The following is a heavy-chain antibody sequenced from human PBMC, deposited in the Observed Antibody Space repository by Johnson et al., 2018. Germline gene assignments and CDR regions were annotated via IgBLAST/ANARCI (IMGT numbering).Heavy chain of an antibody. J-gene: IGHJ6*03. CDR3: AREIHDMMTFGGFFLDMDV. CDR1: GYTFTSYH. Sequence: QVQLVQSGAEVKRPGASXKISCKASGYTFTSYHMFWVRPAPGLGLEWMGWITTHNGNRKYEQKFPGKVTINTDTSTTTAYMGLRSLRFDDTAVYYCAREIHDMMTFGGFFLDMDVWGKGTMVIVSS. V-gene: IGHV1-18*04. D-gene: IGHD3-16*01. CDR2: ITTHNGNR.